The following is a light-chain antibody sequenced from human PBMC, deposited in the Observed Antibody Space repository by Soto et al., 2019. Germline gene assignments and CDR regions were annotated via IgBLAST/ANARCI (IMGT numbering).Light chain of an antibody. V-gene: IGKV3-20*01. CDR3: QQYGDLPWT. CDR2: GAS. Sequence: ALTQSPGTLSSSPGERATLSCRASQSVSSSYLAWYQQKPGQAPRLLIYGASSRATGIPDRFSGSRSGTDFTLTINRLEPEDFAVYYCQQYGDLPWTFGQGTKVEI. J-gene: IGKJ1*01. CDR1: QSVSSSY.